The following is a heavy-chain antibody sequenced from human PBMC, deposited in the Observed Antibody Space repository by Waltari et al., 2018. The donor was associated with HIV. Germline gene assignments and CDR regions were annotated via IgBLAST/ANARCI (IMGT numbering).Heavy chain of an antibody. Sequence: QLQLPESGPGLVTPSEPLSLTCTVSGGSISRSSYYWGCIRHPPGKGLEWIGSIYYSGSTYYNPSLKRRVTISVDTSKNQFSLKLSSVTAADTAVYYSASPSWIGPPGPDYFDYWGQGTLVTVSS. CDR1: GGSISRSSYY. CDR3: ASPSWIGPPGPDYFDY. V-gene: IGHV4-39*01. CDR2: IYYSGST. D-gene: IGHD5-12*01. J-gene: IGHJ4*02.